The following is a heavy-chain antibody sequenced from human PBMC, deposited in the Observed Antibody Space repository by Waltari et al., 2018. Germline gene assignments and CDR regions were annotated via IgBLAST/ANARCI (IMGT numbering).Heavy chain of an antibody. D-gene: IGHD3-9*01. Sequence: EVQLVGSGGGLVKPGGSLRLSCAASGFTFSSYTMNWVRQAPGKGVELGSSISSGSSYIFYADSVKGRFTISRDNAKNSLYLQMNSLRVEDTAVYYCAREWGVMVGTAGYYFDYWGQGSLVTVSS. CDR1: GFTFSSYT. CDR2: ISSGSSYI. V-gene: IGHV3-21*01. J-gene: IGHJ4*02. CDR3: AREWGVMVGTAGYYFDY.